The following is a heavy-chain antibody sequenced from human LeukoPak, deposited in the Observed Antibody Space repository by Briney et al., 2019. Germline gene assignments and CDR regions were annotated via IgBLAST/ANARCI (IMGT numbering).Heavy chain of an antibody. V-gene: IGHV1-18*01. CDR1: GYTFSKYG. J-gene: IGHJ5*02. CDR2: VSTDNRYT. Sequence: ASVPVPLKGSGYTFSKYGIHWVGQAPGQGLEGMGWVSTDNRYTKLAQKFQGRLTIPTDTSTSSAYMELVSLRSDDKAEYYCARRLGIISCCDSLNWFDPWAQGTLCCVSS. CDR3: ARRLGIISCCDSLNWFDP. D-gene: IGHD3-16*01.